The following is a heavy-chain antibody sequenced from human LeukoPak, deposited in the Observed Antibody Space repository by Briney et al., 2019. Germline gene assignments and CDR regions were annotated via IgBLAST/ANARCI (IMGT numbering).Heavy chain of an antibody. V-gene: IGHV1-69*06. D-gene: IGHD2-15*01. CDR1: GGTFSSYS. J-gene: IGHJ6*04. CDR3: ASATLRCSGGSCYEMDV. CDR2: IIPIFGTA. Sequence: SVKVSCKASGGTFSSYSISWVRQAPGQGLEWMGGIIPIFGTANYAQKFQGRVTITADKSTSTAYMELSSLRSEDTAVYYCASATLRCSGGSCYEMDVWGKGTTVTVSS.